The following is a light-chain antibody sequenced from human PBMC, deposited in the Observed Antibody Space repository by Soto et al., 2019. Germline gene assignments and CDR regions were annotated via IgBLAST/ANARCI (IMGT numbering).Light chain of an antibody. CDR2: DVS. CDR3: SSYTSSSTPVV. V-gene: IGLV2-14*01. J-gene: IGLJ2*01. CDR1: SSDVGGYNY. Sequence: QSALTQPASVSGSPGQSITISCTGTSSDVGGYNYVSWYQQHPGKAPKLMLYDVSNRPSGVSNRFFGSKSGNTASLTISGVQDEDDAAYSCSSYTSSSTPVVFGGGTKLTVL.